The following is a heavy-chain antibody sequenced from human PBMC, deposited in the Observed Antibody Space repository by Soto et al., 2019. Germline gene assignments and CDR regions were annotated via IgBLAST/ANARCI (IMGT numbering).Heavy chain of an antibody. J-gene: IGHJ6*02. D-gene: IGHD3-3*01. CDR2: IWYDGSNK. CDR1: GFTFSSYG. V-gene: IGHV3-33*01. CDR3: ARDSVPDFWSGYPYYYYYYGMDV. Sequence: GGSLRLSCAASGFTFSSYGMHWVRQAPGKGLEWVAVIWYDGSNKYYADSVKGRFTISRDNSKNTLYLQMNSLRAEDTAVDYWARDSVPDFWSGYPYYYYYYGMDVWGQGTTVTVSS.